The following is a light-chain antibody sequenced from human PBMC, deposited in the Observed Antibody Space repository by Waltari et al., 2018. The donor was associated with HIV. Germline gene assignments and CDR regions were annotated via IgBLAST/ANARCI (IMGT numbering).Light chain of an antibody. Sequence: DIQMTQSPSSLSASVGDRVTITCRASQGITNYLAWYQQKPGVGPRLLLYAASTMQSGVPSRFSGSGSGTHFTLTISSLQPEDAATYYCQNYNSAPQITFGQGTRLEIK. CDR1: QGITNY. V-gene: IGKV1-27*01. CDR3: QNYNSAPQIT. J-gene: IGKJ5*01. CDR2: AAS.